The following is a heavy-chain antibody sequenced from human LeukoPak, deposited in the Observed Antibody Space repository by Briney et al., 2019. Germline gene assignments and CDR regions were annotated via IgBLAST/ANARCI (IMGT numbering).Heavy chain of an antibody. CDR1: GYTFTSYD. Sequence: ASVKVSCKASGYTFTSYDINWVRQATGQGLEWMGWMNPNSGNTGYAQKFQGRVTITRNTSISTAYMELSSLRSEDTAVYYCARGVVAGTGYAFDIWGQGTMVTVSS. J-gene: IGHJ3*02. D-gene: IGHD6-19*01. CDR3: ARGVVAGTGYAFDI. CDR2: MNPNSGNT. V-gene: IGHV1-8*03.